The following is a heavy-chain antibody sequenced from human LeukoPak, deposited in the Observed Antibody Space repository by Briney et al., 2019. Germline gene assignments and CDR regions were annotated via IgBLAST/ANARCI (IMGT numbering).Heavy chain of an antibody. CDR1: GFTFSSYA. Sequence: GGSLRLSCAASGFTFSSYAMHWVRQAPGKGLEWVAVISYDGSNKYYADSVKGRFTVSRDNSKNTLYLQMNSLRVEDTAVYYCTKEDAVAPPRYAFDVWGQGTMVTVSS. V-gene: IGHV3-30-3*01. CDR3: TKEDAVAPPRYAFDV. J-gene: IGHJ3*01. CDR2: ISYDGSNK. D-gene: IGHD2-2*01.